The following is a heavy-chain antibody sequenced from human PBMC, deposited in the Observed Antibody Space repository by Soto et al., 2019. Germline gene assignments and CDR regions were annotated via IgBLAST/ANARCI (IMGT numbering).Heavy chain of an antibody. CDR1: GGSISSYH. CDR2: IYYSGGT. J-gene: IGHJ4*02. Sequence: PSETLSLTCTVSGGSISSYHWSWILQPPGKGLEWIGYIYYSGGTNYSPSLKSRVSMSVDASKNHFSLKLRSVTATDTAVYYCERRAHYGDFDYWGQGTLVTVSS. V-gene: IGHV4-59*08. CDR3: ERRAHYGDFDY. D-gene: IGHD4-17*01.